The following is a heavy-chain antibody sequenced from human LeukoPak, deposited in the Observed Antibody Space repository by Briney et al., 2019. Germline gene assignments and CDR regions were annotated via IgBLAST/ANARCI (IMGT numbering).Heavy chain of an antibody. CDR3: ARDSRYCSGGNCHLRFDY. Sequence: SETLFLTCTVSGDSISSSYYYWGWIRQPPGKGLEWIGSIDYSGSTYHNPSLKSRITISVDTSKNQFSLKLSSVTAADTAVYYCARDSRYCSGGNCHLRFDYWGQGILVTVSS. CDR1: GDSISSSYYY. CDR2: IDYSGST. J-gene: IGHJ4*02. D-gene: IGHD2-15*01. V-gene: IGHV4-39*07.